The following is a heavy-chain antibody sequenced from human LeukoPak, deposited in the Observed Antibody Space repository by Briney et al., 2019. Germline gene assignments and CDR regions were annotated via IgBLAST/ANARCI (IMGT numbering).Heavy chain of an antibody. CDR2: IRSKAYGGTT. D-gene: IGHD1-26*01. V-gene: IGHV3-49*03. J-gene: IGHJ4*02. CDR3: TRDPSGSYYYPNGFDY. Sequence: GGSLRLSCTASGFTFGDYAMSWFRQAPGKGLEWVGFIRSKAYGGTTEYAASVKGRFTISRDDSKSIAYLQMNSLKTEDTAVYYCTRDPSGSYYYPNGFDYWGQGTLVTVSS. CDR1: GFTFGDYA.